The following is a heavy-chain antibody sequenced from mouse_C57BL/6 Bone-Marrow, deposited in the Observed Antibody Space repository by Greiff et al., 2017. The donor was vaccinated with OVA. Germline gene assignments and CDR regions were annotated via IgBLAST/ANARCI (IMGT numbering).Heavy chain of an antibody. CDR3: TRRDYYGSSWNWFAY. J-gene: IGHJ3*01. CDR1: GYTFTDYE. CDR2: IDPETGGT. Sequence: VQVVESGAELVRPGASVTLSCKASGYTFTDYEMHWVKQTPVHGLEWIGAIDPETGGTAYNQKFKGKAILTADKSSSTAYMELRSLTSEDSAVYYCTRRDYYGSSWNWFAYWGQGTLVTVSA. D-gene: IGHD1-1*01. V-gene: IGHV1-15*01.